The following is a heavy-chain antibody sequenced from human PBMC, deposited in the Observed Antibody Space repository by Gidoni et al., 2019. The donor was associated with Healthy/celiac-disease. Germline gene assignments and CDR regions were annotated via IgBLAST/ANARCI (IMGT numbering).Heavy chain of an antibody. V-gene: IGHV4-61*02. CDR3: ARDVRQLAISYNWFDP. J-gene: IGHJ5*02. D-gene: IGHD6-13*01. CDR2: IYTSGST. CDR1: GGSISSGSYY. Sequence: QVQLQESGPGLVKPSQTLSLTCTVSGGSISSGSYYWSWIRQPAGKGLEWIGRIYTSGSTNYNPSLKSRVTISVDTSKNQFSLKLSSVTAADTAVYYCARDVRQLAISYNWFDPWGQGTLVTVSS.